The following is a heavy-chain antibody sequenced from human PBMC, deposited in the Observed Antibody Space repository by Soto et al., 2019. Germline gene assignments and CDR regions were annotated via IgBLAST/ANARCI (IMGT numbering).Heavy chain of an antibody. Sequence: QVQLVQSGAEVKKPGSSVKVSCKASGGTFSSYAISWVRQAPGQGLEWMGGIIPIFGTANYAQKFQGSVTITADESTSTAYMELSSLRSEDTAVYYCARKGLYGDYDYYYYYGMDVWGQGTTVTVSS. CDR2: IIPIFGTA. CDR3: ARKGLYGDYDYYYYYGMDV. J-gene: IGHJ6*02. V-gene: IGHV1-69*01. D-gene: IGHD4-17*01. CDR1: GGTFSSYA.